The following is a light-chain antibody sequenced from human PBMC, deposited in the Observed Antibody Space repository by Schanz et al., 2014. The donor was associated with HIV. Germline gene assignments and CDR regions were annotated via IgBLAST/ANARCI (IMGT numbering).Light chain of an antibody. V-gene: IGKV3D-7*01. J-gene: IGKJ1*01. CDR3: QQYNSYPWT. CDR1: QSVSSSY. CDR2: NAS. Sequence: EIVLTQSPATLSLSPGERATLSCRASQSVSSSYLAWYQQKPGQAPRLLIYNASNRATGVPARFSGSGSGTEFTLTISSLQPDDFATYYCQQYNSYPWTFGQGTKVEIK.